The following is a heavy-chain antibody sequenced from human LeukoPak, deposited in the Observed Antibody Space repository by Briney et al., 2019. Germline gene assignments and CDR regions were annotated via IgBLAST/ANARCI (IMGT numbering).Heavy chain of an antibody. V-gene: IGHV1-46*01. CDR1: GYTFTTYY. Sequence: ASVEVSCKASGYTFTTYYMLWVRQAPGQGLEWMGIINPSGGSTTYAQKFQGRISMTRDTSTSTVYMELSSLRSEDTAVYYCARGGGDYWGQGTLVTVSS. J-gene: IGHJ4*02. CDR2: INPSGGST. D-gene: IGHD1-26*01. CDR3: ARGGGDY.